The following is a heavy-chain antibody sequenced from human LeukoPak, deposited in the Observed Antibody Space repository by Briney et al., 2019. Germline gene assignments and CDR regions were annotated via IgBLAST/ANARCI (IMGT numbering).Heavy chain of an antibody. CDR1: GGSISSGDYY. CDR2: IYYSGST. Sequence: SETLSLTCTVSGGSISSGDYYWSWIRQPPGKGLELIGYIYYSGSTYYNPSLKSRVTISVDTSKNQFSLKLSSVTAADTAVYYCARTSWELGSVGYWGQGTLVTVSS. D-gene: IGHD1-26*01. V-gene: IGHV4-30-4*01. J-gene: IGHJ4*02. CDR3: ARTSWELGSVGY.